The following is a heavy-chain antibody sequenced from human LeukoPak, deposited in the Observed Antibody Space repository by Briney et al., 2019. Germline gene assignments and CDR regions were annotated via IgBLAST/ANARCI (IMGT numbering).Heavy chain of an antibody. CDR2: IKDDGSGK. D-gene: IGHD1-26*01. J-gene: IGHJ4*02. CDR1: GFTFSNYW. CDR3: ARRRYSGSSQHFDY. V-gene: IGHV3-7*01. Sequence: GGSLRLSCAASGFTFSNYWMSWVRQAPGKGLEWVANIKDDGSGKYYVDSLKGRFTISRDNAKNSLYLQMNSLRAEDTAVYYCARRRYSGSSQHFDYWGQGTLVTVSS.